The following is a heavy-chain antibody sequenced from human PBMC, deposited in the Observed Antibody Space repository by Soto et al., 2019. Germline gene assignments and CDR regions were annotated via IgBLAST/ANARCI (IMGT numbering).Heavy chain of an antibody. CDR3: ARDGVANYYDSSGDSYYFDY. CDR1: GGTFSSYA. D-gene: IGHD3-22*01. V-gene: IGHV1-69*05. Sequence: ASVKVSCKASGGTFSSYAISWVRQAPGQGLEWMGGIIPIVGTTNYAQKFQGRVTVTRDTSTSTVYMELSSLRSEDTAVYYCARDGVANYYDSSGDSYYFDYWGQGTLVTVSS. J-gene: IGHJ4*02. CDR2: IIPIVGTT.